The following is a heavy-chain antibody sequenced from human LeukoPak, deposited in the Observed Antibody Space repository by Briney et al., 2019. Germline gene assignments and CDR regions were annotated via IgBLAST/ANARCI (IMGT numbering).Heavy chain of an antibody. CDR1: GLAFSRHW. Sequence: GGSLRLSCADSGLAFSRHWMDWVRPAPGKGLEWVAVISYDGSNKYYADSVKGRFTISRDNSKNTLYLQMNSLRAEDTAVYYCARERWLVYYYYGMDVWGQGTTVTVSS. V-gene: IGHV3-30*03. CDR3: ARERWLVYYYYGMDV. J-gene: IGHJ6*02. CDR2: ISYDGSNK. D-gene: IGHD6-19*01.